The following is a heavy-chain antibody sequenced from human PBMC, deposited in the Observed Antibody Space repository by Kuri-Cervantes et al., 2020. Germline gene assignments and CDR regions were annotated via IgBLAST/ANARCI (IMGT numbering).Heavy chain of an antibody. CDR2: ISGTGAYT. CDR3: AGLMHLQRPI. Sequence: GGSLRLSCAASGFTCSNSYMNWVRQAPGKGLEWVSSISGTGAYTHYADSVKGRITISRDNGQKSLYLQMNNPKSEETAMYYCAGLMHLQRPIWGQGALVTVSS. V-gene: IGHV3-21*01. CDR1: GFTCSNSY. J-gene: IGHJ4*02. D-gene: IGHD1-1*01.